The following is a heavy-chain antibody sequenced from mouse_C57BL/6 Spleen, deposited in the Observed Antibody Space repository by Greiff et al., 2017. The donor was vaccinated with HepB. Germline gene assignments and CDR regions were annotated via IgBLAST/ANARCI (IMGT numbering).Heavy chain of an antibody. CDR2: INPNNGGT. Sequence: EVQLQQSGPELVKPGASVKISCKASGYTFTDYYMNWVKQSHGKSLEWIGDINPNNGGTSYNQKFKGKATLTVDKSSSTAYMELRSLTSEDSAVYYCARGWGYYPFNYWGQGTTLTVSS. CDR3: ARGWGYYPFNY. D-gene: IGHD2-3*01. CDR1: GYTFTDYY. J-gene: IGHJ2*01. V-gene: IGHV1-26*01.